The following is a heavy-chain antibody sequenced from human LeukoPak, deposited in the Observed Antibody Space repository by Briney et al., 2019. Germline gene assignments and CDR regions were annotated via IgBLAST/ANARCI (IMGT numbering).Heavy chain of an antibody. CDR3: ARVSSVWIKDYYYYMDV. CDR2: IYYSGSA. V-gene: IGHV4-39*07. D-gene: IGHD5-12*01. CDR1: GGSISSSTNY. J-gene: IGHJ6*03. Sequence: SETLSLTCTVSGGSISSSTNYWGWIRQPPGKGLEWIGNIYYSGSAYSSLKSRVTMSVDTSRNQFSLKLSSVTAADTAVYYCARVSSVWIKDYYYYMDVWGKGTTVTVSS.